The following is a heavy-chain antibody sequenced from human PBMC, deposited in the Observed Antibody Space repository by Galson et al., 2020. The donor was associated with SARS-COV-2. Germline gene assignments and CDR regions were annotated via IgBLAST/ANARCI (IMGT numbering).Heavy chain of an antibody. CDR1: GFTVSSNY. CDR3: ARSRGDSSSWYGSLLDY. D-gene: IGHD6-13*01. V-gene: IGHV3-53*01. Sequence: GGSLRLSCAASGFTVSSNYMSWVRQAPGKGLEWVSVIYSGGSTYYADSVKGRFTISRDNSKNTLYLQMNSLRAEDTAVYYCARSRGDSSSWYGSLLDYWGQGTLVTVSS. CDR2: IYSGGST. J-gene: IGHJ4*02.